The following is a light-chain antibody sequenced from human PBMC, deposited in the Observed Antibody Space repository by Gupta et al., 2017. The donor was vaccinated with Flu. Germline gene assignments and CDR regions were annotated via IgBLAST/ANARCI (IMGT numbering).Light chain of an antibody. CDR1: QNVNSW. J-gene: IGKJ1*01. Sequence: DIRMIQSPSTLAASVGDNVTLTCRASQNVNSWLAWYQQRPGTAPQLLIYAASLLHTGVSSRFSGSGSGTEFTLAINSLQPNDLATYYCQQYNLYPKTFGQGTKVELK. V-gene: IGKV1-5*03. CDR2: AAS. CDR3: QQYNLYPKT.